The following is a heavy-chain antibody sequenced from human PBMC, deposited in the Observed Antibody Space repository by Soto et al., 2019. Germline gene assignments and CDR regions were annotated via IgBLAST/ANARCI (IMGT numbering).Heavy chain of an antibody. Sequence: GGSLRLSCAASGFTFSVYWMHWVREAPGKGLLWVARINTDGSSRSYAESVKGRFTISRDNSKNTLCLQMNSLRAEDTAVYYCAKVPHAYGLGSYKAENWGQGTLVTVSS. V-gene: IGHV3-74*01. CDR1: GFTFSVYW. J-gene: IGHJ4*02. D-gene: IGHD3-10*01. CDR2: INTDGSSR. CDR3: AKVPHAYGLGSYKAEN.